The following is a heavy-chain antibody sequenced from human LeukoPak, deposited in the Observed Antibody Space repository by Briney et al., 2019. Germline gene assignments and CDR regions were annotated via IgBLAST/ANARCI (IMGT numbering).Heavy chain of an antibody. Sequence: GGSLRLSCAASGFTFSSYGMHWVRQAPGKGLEWVAYTQYDGSNEQYADSVKGRFSISRDSSKNILYLQMNSLRPEDTAVYYCARDYGGSSPFDYWGQGTLVTVSS. V-gene: IGHV3-30*12. CDR2: TQYDGSNE. J-gene: IGHJ4*02. CDR3: ARDYGGSSPFDY. CDR1: GFTFSSYG. D-gene: IGHD4-23*01.